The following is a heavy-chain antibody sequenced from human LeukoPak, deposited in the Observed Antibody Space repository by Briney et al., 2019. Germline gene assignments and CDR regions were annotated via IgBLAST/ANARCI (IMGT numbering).Heavy chain of an antibody. CDR3: ASLGDYCSGGSCYRNWFDP. CDR2: IYYSGST. CDR1: GGSISSYY. D-gene: IGHD2-15*01. J-gene: IGHJ5*02. V-gene: IGHV4-59*08. Sequence: SETLSLTCTVSGGSISSYYWSWIRQPPGKGLEWMGYIYYSGSTNYNPSLKSRVTISVDTSKNQFSLKLSSVTAADTAVYYCASLGDYCSGGSCYRNWFDPWGQGTLVTVSS.